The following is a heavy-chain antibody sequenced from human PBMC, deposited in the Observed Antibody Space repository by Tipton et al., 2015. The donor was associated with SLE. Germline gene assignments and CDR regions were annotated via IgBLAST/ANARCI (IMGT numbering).Heavy chain of an antibody. CDR3: ARGLYGSGNFDY. CDR1: GMSFSGYY. J-gene: IGHJ4*02. V-gene: IGHV4-34*01. D-gene: IGHD3-10*01. CDR2: INHSGST. Sequence: TLSLTCAVYGMSFSGYYWSWIRQSPGKGLEWIGEINHSGSTNYNASLKRRITISVDTSKNQFSLKLSSVTAADTAVYYCARGLYGSGNFDYWGQGILVTVSS.